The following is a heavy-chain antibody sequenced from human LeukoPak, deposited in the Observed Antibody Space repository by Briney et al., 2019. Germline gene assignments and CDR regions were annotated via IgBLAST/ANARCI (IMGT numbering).Heavy chain of an antibody. D-gene: IGHD4-17*01. CDR2: IYYSGST. V-gene: IGHV4-39*07. J-gene: IGHJ4*02. Sequence: SETLSLTCTVSGGSISSSSYYWGWIRQPPGKGLEWIGSIYYSGSTYYNPSLKSRVTISVDTSKNQFSLKLSSVTAADTAVYYCARGATTVTTEIDYWGQGTLVTVSS. CDR3: ARGATTVTTEIDY. CDR1: GGSISSSSYY.